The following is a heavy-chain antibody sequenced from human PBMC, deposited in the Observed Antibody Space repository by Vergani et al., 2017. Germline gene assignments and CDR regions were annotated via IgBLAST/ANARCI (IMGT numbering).Heavy chain of an antibody. CDR3: AKHFRGWGIDY. CDR1: GFTLSNYD. CDR2: IQFDGSNQ. Sequence: QAQLVESGGGVVQRGGSLRLSCATSGFTLSNYDMQWIRQGRGKGLEFVAFIQFDGSNQYYADSVKGRFTLSRDFSKNTLYLQMNSLRTDDTATYYCAKHFRGWGIDYWGQGTQVIVSS. J-gene: IGHJ4*02. V-gene: IGHV3-30*02. D-gene: IGHD3-16*01.